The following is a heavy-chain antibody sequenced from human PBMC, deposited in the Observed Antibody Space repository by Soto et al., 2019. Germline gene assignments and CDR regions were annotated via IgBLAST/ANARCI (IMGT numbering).Heavy chain of an antibody. CDR2: ISTGGAYR. Sequence: EVQLVESGGGLVKAGGSLRLFCTASGFTFRNYNMNWVRQAPGKGLGWVSSISTGGAYRFYADSVKGRFTIPRDNAQNSLFLQIDSPRAEDTAVYYCARDIASPGGDYFDSWGQGTLVTVSS. D-gene: IGHD2-21*01. CDR3: ARDIASPGGDYFDS. V-gene: IGHV3-21*06. CDR1: GFTFRNYN. J-gene: IGHJ4*02.